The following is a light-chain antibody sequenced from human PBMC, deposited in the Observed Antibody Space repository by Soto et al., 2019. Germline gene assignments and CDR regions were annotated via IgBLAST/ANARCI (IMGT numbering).Light chain of an antibody. CDR1: TGAVTSGYC. J-gene: IGLJ2*01. Sequence: QTVVTQESSLTVSPGGTVTLTCASSTGAVTSGYCPNWFQLKPGQAPRALIYSTNKKHSWTPARFSGSLLGGKAALTLSGVQPEDEAEYYCLLYYGGARVFGGGTKLTVL. CDR2: STN. CDR3: LLYYGGARV. V-gene: IGLV7-43*01.